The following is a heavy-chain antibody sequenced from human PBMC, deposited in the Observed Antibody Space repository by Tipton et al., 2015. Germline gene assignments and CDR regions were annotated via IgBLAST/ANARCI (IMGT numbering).Heavy chain of an antibody. Sequence: SLRLSCSASGFIFSNFNMHWVRQAPGKGLEWLSSITSTASFVYYADSLKDRLTISRDRAKNSLYLQMNSLRVEDTAVYYCAKEGAMVMNNWFDSWGQGTLVTVSS. V-gene: IGHV3-21*04. D-gene: IGHD3-22*01. J-gene: IGHJ5*01. CDR3: AKEGAMVMNNWFDS. CDR1: GFIFSNFN. CDR2: ITSTASFV.